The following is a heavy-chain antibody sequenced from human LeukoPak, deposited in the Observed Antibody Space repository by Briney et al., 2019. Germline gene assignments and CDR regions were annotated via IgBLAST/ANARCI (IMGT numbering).Heavy chain of an antibody. Sequence: PSETLSLTCTVSGGSISRSGSYWGWLRQPPGKGLEWIGSLFYTGSTYYNPSLKSRVTISVDTSKNQFSLKVSSVTAADTAVYYCARVEGSGYDNRGWFDPWGQGTLVTVSS. CDR2: LFYTGST. CDR1: GGSISRSGSY. V-gene: IGHV4-39*07. J-gene: IGHJ5*02. D-gene: IGHD5-12*01. CDR3: ARVEGSGYDNRGWFDP.